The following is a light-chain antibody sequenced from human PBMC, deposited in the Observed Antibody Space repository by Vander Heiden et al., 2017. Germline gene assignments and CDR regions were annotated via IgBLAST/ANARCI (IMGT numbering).Light chain of an antibody. V-gene: IGKV3-11*01. CDR3: QQRSSWPLFT. CDR2: DAS. J-gene: IGKJ3*01. Sequence: EIVLTQSPATLSLSPGERATLSCRAGQSVSSSLAWYQQKPGQAPRLLIYDASNRATGIPARFSGSGYGTDFTLTISSREPEDFVVYYCQQRSSWPLFTFGHGTKVDFK. CDR1: QSVSSS.